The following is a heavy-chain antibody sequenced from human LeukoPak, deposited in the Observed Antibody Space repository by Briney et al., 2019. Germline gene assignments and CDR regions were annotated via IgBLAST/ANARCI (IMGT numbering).Heavy chain of an antibody. D-gene: IGHD6-13*01. CDR1: GYTFIGYY. CDR2: INPNSGGT. CDR3: ARGVAAAGKRYYFDY. J-gene: IGHJ4*02. V-gene: IGHV1-2*02. Sequence: ASVKVSCKASGYTFIGYYMHWVRQAPGQGLEWMGWINPNSGGTNYAQKFQGRVTMTRDTSISTAYMELSRLRSDDTAVYYCARGVAAAGKRYYFDYWGQGTLVTVSS.